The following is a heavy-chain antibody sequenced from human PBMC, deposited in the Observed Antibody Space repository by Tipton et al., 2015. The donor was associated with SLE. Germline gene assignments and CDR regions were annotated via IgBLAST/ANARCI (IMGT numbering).Heavy chain of an antibody. V-gene: IGHV4-59*01. CDR3: ATSGHDSLSWFDP. D-gene: IGHD5-12*01. CDR1: GGSISNYY. J-gene: IGHJ5*02. Sequence: LRLSCTVSGGSISNYYWSWIRQPPGERLEWIGHVHSSGSTHYNPSLKSRVTISLDTSKSQVSLRMTSVATTDTAMYYCATSGHDSLSWFDPWGQGTPVTVAS. CDR2: VHSSGST.